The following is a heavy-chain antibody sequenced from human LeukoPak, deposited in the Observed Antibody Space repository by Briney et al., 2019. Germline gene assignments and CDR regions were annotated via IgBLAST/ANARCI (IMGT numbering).Heavy chain of an antibody. J-gene: IGHJ6*03. Sequence: ASVKVSCKASGYTFTTSDINWVRQATGQGLEWMGWMNPNSGNTGYAQKFQGRVTMTSNTSISTAYMELSSLRSEDTAVYYCARGSNYYYYYYMDVWGKGTTVTISS. CDR1: GYTFTTSD. CDR2: MNPNSGNT. CDR3: ARGSNYYYYYYMDV. V-gene: IGHV1-8*01.